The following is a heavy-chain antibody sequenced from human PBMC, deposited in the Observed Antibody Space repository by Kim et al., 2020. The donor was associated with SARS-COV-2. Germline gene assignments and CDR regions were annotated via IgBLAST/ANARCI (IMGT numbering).Heavy chain of an antibody. V-gene: IGHV1-69*04. CDR3: ARGGRRDGYNYFYY. Sequence: ARKCQGRVTITADKSTSTAYMELSSLRSEDTAVYYCARGGRRDGYNYFYYWGQGTLVTVSS. D-gene: IGHD5-12*01. J-gene: IGHJ4*02.